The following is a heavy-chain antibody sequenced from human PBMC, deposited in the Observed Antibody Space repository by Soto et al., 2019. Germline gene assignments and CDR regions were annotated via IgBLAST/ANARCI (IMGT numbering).Heavy chain of an antibody. Sequence: SQTLSLTCAISGDSVSSNSAAWNWIRQSPSRGLEWLGRTYYRSRWYNDYAVSVRSRITVNPDTSKNQFSLQLTSVTPEDTAVYYCAGTTSHYWYDMVVWGKGTTGTVS. J-gene: IGHJ6*03. D-gene: IGHD1-7*01. V-gene: IGHV6-1*01. CDR3: AGTTSHYWYDMVV. CDR2: TYYRSRWYN. CDR1: GDSVSSNSAA.